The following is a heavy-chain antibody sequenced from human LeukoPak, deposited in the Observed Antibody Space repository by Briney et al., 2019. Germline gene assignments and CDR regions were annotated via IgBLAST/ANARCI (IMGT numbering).Heavy chain of an antibody. D-gene: IGHD6-13*01. CDR3: AREGGIAAAGIFDY. CDR2: IKQDGSEK. CDR1: GFTFSNYW. Sequence: GGSLRLSCAASGFTFSNYWMSWVRQAPGKGLEWLANIKQDGSEKYYVDSVKGRFTISRDNAQNSLYLQMNSLRAEDTAVYYCAREGGIAAAGIFDYWGQGTLVTVSS. V-gene: IGHV3-7*01. J-gene: IGHJ4*02.